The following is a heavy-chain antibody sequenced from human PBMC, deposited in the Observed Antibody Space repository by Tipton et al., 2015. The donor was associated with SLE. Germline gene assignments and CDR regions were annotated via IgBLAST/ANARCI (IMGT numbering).Heavy chain of an antibody. CDR2: IYTSGGST. CDR3: ARNPITMVRGVIPGAFDI. CDR1: GASISSGRYY. V-gene: IGHV4-61*09. Sequence: TLSLTCTVSGASISSGRYYWSWIRQPAGKGREWIGHIYTSGGSTNYNPSLKSRVTISEDTSKNQFSLKRSSVTAADTAVYYCARNPITMVRGVIPGAFDIWGQGRMVTVSS. D-gene: IGHD3-10*01. J-gene: IGHJ3*02.